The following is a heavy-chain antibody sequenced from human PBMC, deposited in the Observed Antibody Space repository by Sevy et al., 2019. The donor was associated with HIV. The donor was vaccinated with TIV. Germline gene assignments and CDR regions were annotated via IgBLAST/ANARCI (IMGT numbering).Heavy chain of an antibody. CDR2: INPNSGDT. D-gene: IGHD2-15*01. J-gene: IGHJ4*02. CDR1: GYTFIGFY. V-gene: IGHV1-2*02. CDR3: XXXXIVKGFDS. Sequence: ASLKVSCKASGYTFIGFYIHWVRQAPGQGLEWMGWINPNSGDTDYAQKFQGRVTMTRDTSATTAYMELNRLRSDDTXXXXXXXXXIVKGFDSWGRGTLVTVSS.